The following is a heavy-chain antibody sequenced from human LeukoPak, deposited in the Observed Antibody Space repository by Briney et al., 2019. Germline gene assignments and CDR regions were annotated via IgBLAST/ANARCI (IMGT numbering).Heavy chain of an antibody. D-gene: IGHD3-10*01. V-gene: IGHV4-34*01. CDR1: GGSFSGYY. J-gene: IGHJ4*02. Sequence: PSETLSLTCAVYGGSFSGYYWSWIRQPPGKGLEWIGEINHSGSTNYNPSLESRVTISVDTSKNQFSLKLSSVTAADTAVYYCARGHYGSGSYWPNHDYWGQGTLVTVSS. CDR3: ARGHYGSGSYWPNHDY. CDR2: INHSGST.